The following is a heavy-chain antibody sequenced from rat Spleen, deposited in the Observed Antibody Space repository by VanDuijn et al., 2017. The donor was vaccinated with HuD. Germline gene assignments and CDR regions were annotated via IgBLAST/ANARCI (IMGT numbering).Heavy chain of an antibody. CDR1: GFTFSNYD. D-gene: IGHD1-2*01. Sequence: EVQLVESGGGLVQPGRSLKLSCAASGFTFSNYDMAWVRQAPTKGLEWIASISTGGGNTYYRDSVKGRFTISRDNAKNTQYLQMDSLRSEDTATYYCARHAIAAAHYWYFDFWGPGTMVTVSS. CDR2: ISTGGGNT. CDR3: ARHAIAAAHYWYFDF. V-gene: IGHV5S13*01. J-gene: IGHJ1*01.